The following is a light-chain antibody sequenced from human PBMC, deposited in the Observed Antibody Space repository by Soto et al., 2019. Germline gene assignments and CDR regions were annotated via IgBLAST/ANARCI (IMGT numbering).Light chain of an antibody. CDR2: DAS. Sequence: EIVLTQSPATLYLSPGERATLSCRASQSVSSYLAWYQQKPGRAPRLLIYDASNRATGIPARFSGSGSGTDFTLTISSLEPEDFAVYYCQQRSNWPGTFGQGTKLEIK. V-gene: IGKV3-11*01. CDR1: QSVSSY. CDR3: QQRSNWPGT. J-gene: IGKJ2*01.